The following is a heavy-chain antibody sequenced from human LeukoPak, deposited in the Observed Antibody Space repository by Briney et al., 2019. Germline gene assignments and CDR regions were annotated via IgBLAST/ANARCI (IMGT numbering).Heavy chain of an antibody. CDR3: ARGGVYNSSPGVWFDP. D-gene: IGHD6-13*01. CDR2: INHSGST. Sequence: KPSETLSLTCAVYGGSFSGYYWSWIRQPPGKGLEWIGEINHSGSTNYNPSLKRRVTISVDTSKNQFSMKLSSVTAADTAVYYCARGGVYNSSPGVWFDPCGQGTPVTVYS. CDR1: GGSFSGYY. V-gene: IGHV4-34*01. J-gene: IGHJ5*01.